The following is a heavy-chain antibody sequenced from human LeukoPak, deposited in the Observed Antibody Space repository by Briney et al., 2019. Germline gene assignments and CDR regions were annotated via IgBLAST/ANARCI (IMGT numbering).Heavy chain of an antibody. Sequence: GGSLRLSCAASGFTFSSYWMTWVRQAPGKGLEWVANIRKDGSEKYYVDSVRGRFTISRDNAKNSLYLQMNRLRAEDTAVYYCAREMGWNYGDYWGQGTLVTVSS. V-gene: IGHV3-7*05. CDR3: AREMGWNYGDY. D-gene: IGHD1-7*01. J-gene: IGHJ4*02. CDR2: IRKDGSEK. CDR1: GFTFSSYW.